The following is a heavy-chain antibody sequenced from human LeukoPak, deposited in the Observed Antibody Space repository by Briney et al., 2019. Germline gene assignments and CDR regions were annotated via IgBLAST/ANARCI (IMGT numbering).Heavy chain of an antibody. CDR3: ATSTVTHVGSNWFDL. V-gene: IGHV1-24*01. CDR1: GYAFTSYY. Sequence: ASVKVSCKASGYAFTSYYMHWVRQAPGKGLEWMGGFDPEDGETIYAQKFQGRVTMTEDTSTDTAYMELSSLRSEDTAVYYCATSTVTHVGSNWFDLWGQGTLVIVSS. J-gene: IGHJ5*02. D-gene: IGHD4-17*01. CDR2: FDPEDGET.